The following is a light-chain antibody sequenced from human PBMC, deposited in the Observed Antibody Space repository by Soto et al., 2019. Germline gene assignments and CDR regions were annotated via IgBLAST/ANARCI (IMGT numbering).Light chain of an antibody. Sequence: EIVMTQSPATLSVSPGERVTLSCRASQSISTNLAWYQQKPGQAPRLLIYGASTRATGIPARFIGSGSGTEFTVTISSLQSEDFAVYYCQQYNDWPRPFGHGTKVEL. V-gene: IGKV3-15*01. CDR2: GAS. CDR3: QQYNDWPRP. J-gene: IGKJ1*01. CDR1: QSISTN.